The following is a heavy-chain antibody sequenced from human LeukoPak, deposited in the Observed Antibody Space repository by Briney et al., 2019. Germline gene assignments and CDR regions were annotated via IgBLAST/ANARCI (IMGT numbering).Heavy chain of an antibody. D-gene: IGHD2-2*01. CDR2: IYSGGDT. J-gene: IGHJ4*02. CDR1: GFTVSRHY. V-gene: IGHV3-53*01. CDR3: ARSPPASPFDY. Sequence: GGSLRLSCAPSGFTVSRHYMSWVRQPPGKGLEWVSIIYSGGDTYYADSVKGRFTISRDISKNTLYLQMNNLRAEDTAFYYCARSPPASPFDYWGQGTLVTVSS.